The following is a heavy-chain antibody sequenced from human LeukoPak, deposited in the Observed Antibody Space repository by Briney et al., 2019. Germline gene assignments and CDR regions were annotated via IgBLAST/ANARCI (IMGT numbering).Heavy chain of an antibody. V-gene: IGHV1-69*06. D-gene: IGHD2-15*01. CDR3: ARGGYCSGGSCYFDAFDI. CDR2: INPIFGTA. Sequence: SVKVSCKASGYTFTSYAISWVRQAPGQGLEWMGGINPIFGTANYAQKFHGRVTITADKSTSTAYMEMSSLRSEDTAVYYCARGGYCSGGSCYFDAFDIWGQGKMVTVSS. J-gene: IGHJ3*02. CDR1: GYTFTSYA.